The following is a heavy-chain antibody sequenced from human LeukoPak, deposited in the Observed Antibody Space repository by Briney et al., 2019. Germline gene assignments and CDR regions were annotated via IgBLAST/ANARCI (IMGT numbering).Heavy chain of an antibody. CDR1: GGSISSYY. CDR2: IYTSGST. J-gene: IGHJ5*02. CDR3: ARDHSAVAGTWFDP. Sequence: SETLSLTCTVSGGSISSYYWSWIRQPAGKGLEWIGRIYTSGSTNYNPSLKSRVTMSVDSSKNQFSLKLSSVTAADAAVYYCARDHSAVAGTWFDPWGQGTLVTVSS. D-gene: IGHD6-19*01. V-gene: IGHV4-4*07.